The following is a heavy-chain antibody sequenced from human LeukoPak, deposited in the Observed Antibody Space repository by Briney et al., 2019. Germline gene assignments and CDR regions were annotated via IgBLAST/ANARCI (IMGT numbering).Heavy chain of an antibody. Sequence: ASVTVSCKASGYTFTSYGISWVRQAPGQGLEWMGWISAYNGNTNYAQKLQGRVTMTTDTSTSTAYMELRSLRSDDTAVYYCARTPPSDYYDSSGYMDYWGQGTLVTVSS. CDR3: ARTPPSDYYDSSGYMDY. V-gene: IGHV1-18*01. CDR2: ISAYNGNT. J-gene: IGHJ4*02. CDR1: GYTFTSYG. D-gene: IGHD3-22*01.